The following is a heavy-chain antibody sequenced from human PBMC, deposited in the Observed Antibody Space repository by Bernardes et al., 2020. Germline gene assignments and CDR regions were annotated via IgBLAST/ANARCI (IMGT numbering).Heavy chain of an antibody. CDR1: GYTFTSYD. D-gene: IGHD1-26*01. V-gene: IGHV1-18*01. Sequence: APVKVGCKASGYTFTSYDISWVRQAPGQGLEWMGWISTYNGNTHYAQKLQGRVTMTTDTSTSTAYMELRSLRSDDTAVYYCARGSGSYPHDAFDIWGQGTMVTVSS. CDR3: ARGSGSYPHDAFDI. CDR2: ISTYNGNT. J-gene: IGHJ3*02.